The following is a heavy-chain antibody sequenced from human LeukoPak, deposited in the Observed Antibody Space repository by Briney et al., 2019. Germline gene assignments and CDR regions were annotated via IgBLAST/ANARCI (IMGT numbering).Heavy chain of an antibody. V-gene: IGHV1-3*03. Sequence: GASVKVSCKASGYTFTSYAMHWVRQAPGQRLEWMGWINAGNGNTKYSQEFQGRVTITRDTSASTAYMELSSLRSEDMAVYYCARGPILTGYYIFFDYWGQGALVTVSS. J-gene: IGHJ4*02. D-gene: IGHD3-9*01. CDR3: ARGPILTGYYIFFDY. CDR1: GYTFTSYA. CDR2: INAGNGNT.